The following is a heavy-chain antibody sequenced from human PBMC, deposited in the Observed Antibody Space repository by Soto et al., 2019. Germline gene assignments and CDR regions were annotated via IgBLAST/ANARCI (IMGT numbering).Heavy chain of an antibody. Sequence: SETLSLTCTVSGGSVSSGSYYWSWIRQPPGKGLEWIGYIYYSGSTNYNPSLKSRVTISVDTSKNQFSLKLSSVTAADTAVYYCARDIAARPAGYYHYGMDVWGQGTTVTVSS. D-gene: IGHD6-6*01. CDR1: GGSVSSGSYY. J-gene: IGHJ6*02. CDR3: ARDIAARPAGYYHYGMDV. CDR2: IYYSGST. V-gene: IGHV4-61*01.